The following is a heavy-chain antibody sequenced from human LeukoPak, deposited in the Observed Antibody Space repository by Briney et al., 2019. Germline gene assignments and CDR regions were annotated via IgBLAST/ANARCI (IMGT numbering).Heavy chain of an antibody. J-gene: IGHJ5*02. Sequence: SETLSLTCNVSGGSISDTSYYWGWIRQPPGKGLEWIGSTYHTGTTYYSPSLKSRVTISVHTSKNQFSLKLSSVTAADTAVYYSARQECNGGSCYSRAIWFDPWGQGTLVTVSS. D-gene: IGHD2-15*01. CDR1: GGSISDTSYY. V-gene: IGHV4-39*01. CDR3: ARQECNGGSCYSRAIWFDP. CDR2: TYHTGTT.